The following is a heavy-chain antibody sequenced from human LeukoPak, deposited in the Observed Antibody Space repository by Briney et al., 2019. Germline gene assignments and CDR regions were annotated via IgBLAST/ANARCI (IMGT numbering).Heavy chain of an antibody. CDR3: ARILDSAWGELGY. J-gene: IGHJ4*02. V-gene: IGHV3-30*04. CDR2: ISYDGSNK. CDR1: GLTFSSYA. Sequence: PGGSLRRSCAASGLTFSSYARHWVRQAPAKGLEWVAVISYDGSNKYYAESVKGRFTISRDNSKNTLYLQMNSLRAEDTAVYYCARILDSAWGELGYWGQGTLVTVSS. D-gene: IGHD6-19*01.